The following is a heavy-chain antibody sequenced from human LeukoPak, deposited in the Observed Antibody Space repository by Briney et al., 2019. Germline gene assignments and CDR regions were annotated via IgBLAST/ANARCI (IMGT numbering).Heavy chain of an antibody. CDR2: ISDSGGST. CDR1: GFTFSSYA. CDR3: AKIGPNWYFDL. Sequence: GGSLRLSCAASGFTFSSYAMSWVRQAPGKGLEWVSSISDSGGSTYYADSVKGRFNVFRDNSKNTLYLQMNRLRAEDTAVYYCAKIGPNWYFDLWGRGTLVTVSS. V-gene: IGHV3-23*01. J-gene: IGHJ2*01.